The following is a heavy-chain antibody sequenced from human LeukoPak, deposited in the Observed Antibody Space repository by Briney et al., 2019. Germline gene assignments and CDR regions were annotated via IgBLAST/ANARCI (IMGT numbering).Heavy chain of an antibody. Sequence: SQTLSLPSAVSGDNVSSNSAAWNWIRLSPSRGLEWLGRTFYRSKWYNDYAVSVKSRITINPDTSKNQFSLQLNSVTPEDTAVYYCARVARAAAGPWGQGTLVTVSS. CDR1: GDNVSSNSAA. CDR2: TFYRSKWYN. J-gene: IGHJ4*02. D-gene: IGHD6-13*01. CDR3: ARVARAAAGP. V-gene: IGHV6-1*01.